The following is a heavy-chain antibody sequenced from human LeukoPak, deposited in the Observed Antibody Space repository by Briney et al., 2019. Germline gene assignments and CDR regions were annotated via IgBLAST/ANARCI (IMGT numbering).Heavy chain of an antibody. D-gene: IGHD5-18*01. CDR2: INHSGST. V-gene: IGHV4-34*01. CDR3: ARTWIQLWSTSMDV. J-gene: IGHJ6*02. Sequence: SETLSLTCTVSGGSISRYYWSWIRQPPGKGLEWIGEINHSGSTNYNPSLKSRVTISVDTSKNQFSLKLSSVTAADTAVYYCARTWIQLWSTSMDVWGQGTTVTVSS. CDR1: GGSISRYY.